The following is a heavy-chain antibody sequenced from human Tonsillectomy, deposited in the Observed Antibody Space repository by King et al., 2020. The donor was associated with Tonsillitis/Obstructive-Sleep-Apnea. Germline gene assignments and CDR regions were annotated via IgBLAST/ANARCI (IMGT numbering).Heavy chain of an antibody. D-gene: IGHD2-15*01. CDR2: INTNTGNP. J-gene: IGHJ6*03. CDR1: GYTFTRFA. V-gene: IGHV7-4-1*02. Sequence: VQLVQSGSELKKPGASVKVSCKASGYTFTRFAMNWARQAPGQGLEWMGWINTNTGNPTYAQGFTGRFVFSLDTSVSTAYLQISSLKAEDTAVYYCARDSKDLDYYYYYMDVWGKGTTVTVSS. CDR3: ARDSKDLDYYYYYMDV.